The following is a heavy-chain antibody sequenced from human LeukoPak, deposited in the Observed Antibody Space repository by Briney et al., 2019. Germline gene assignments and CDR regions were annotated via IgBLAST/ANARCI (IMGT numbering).Heavy chain of an antibody. J-gene: IGHJ4*02. CDR1: GGTFSSYA. D-gene: IGHD3-22*01. V-gene: IGHV1-69*04. CDR2: IIPIFGIA. CDR3: ARDQYDSSGYSLGILDY. Sequence: GSSVKVSCKASGGTFSSYAISWVRQAPGQGLEWMGRIIPIFGIANYAQKFQGRVTITADKSTSTAYMELSSLRSEDTAVYYCARDQYDSSGYSLGILDYWGQGTLVTVSS.